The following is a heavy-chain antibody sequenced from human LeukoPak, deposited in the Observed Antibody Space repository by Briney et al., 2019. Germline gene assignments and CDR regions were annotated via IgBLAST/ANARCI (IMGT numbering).Heavy chain of an antibody. D-gene: IGHD3-10*01. J-gene: IGHJ4*02. CDR3: ATHVMVRGVMRRYFDY. V-gene: IGHV4-59*08. CDR1: GGSISSYY. Sequence: SETLSLTCTVSGGSISSYYWSWIRQPPGKGLEWIGYIYYSGSTNYNPSLKSRVTISVDTSKNQFSLKLSSVTAADTAVYYCATHVMVRGVMRRYFDYWGQGTLVTVSS. CDR2: IYYSGST.